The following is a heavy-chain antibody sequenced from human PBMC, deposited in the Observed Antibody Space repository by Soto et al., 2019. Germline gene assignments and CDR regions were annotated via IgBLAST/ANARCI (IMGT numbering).Heavy chain of an antibody. CDR2: ISGGGDST. V-gene: IGHV3-23*01. D-gene: IGHD2-2*01. CDR3: AKRSLTPAAMKSPFDY. J-gene: IGHJ4*02. Sequence: EVQLLESGGGLVQPGGSLRLSCAASGFTFSNYAMSWVRQAPGKGLEWVSTISGGGDSTYYADSVKGRFTISRDNSKNTLYQQVNSLRAEDTAAYYCAKRSLTPAAMKSPFDYWGQGTLVTVSS. CDR1: GFTFSNYA.